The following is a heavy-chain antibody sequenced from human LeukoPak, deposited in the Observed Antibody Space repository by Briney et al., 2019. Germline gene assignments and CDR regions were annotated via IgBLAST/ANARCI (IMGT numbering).Heavy chain of an antibody. Sequence: SETLSLTCTVSGDSISSHCWSWIRQPPGKGLEWIGYIYNSGSTNYNPSLKSRVTISVDTSKNQFSLNLRSVTAADTAVYYCARGHYYDSSGDYWGQGTLVTVSS. J-gene: IGHJ4*02. CDR3: ARGHYYDSSGDY. CDR2: IYNSGST. CDR1: GDSISSHC. D-gene: IGHD3-22*01. V-gene: IGHV4-59*11.